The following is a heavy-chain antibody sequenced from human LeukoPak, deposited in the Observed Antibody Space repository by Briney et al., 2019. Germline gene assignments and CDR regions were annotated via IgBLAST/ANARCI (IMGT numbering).Heavy chain of an antibody. CDR2: IYPSDSST. CDR3: ATGLVDIVATTPRY. Sequence: GESLKISCKGSGYSLTNYWIGWVRQMPGKGLEWMGIIYPSDSSTRYSPSFQGQVTISADKSISTAYLQWTSLKASDTAMYYCATGLVDIVATTPRYWGQGTLVTVSS. D-gene: IGHD5-12*01. J-gene: IGHJ4*02. V-gene: IGHV5-51*01. CDR1: GYSLTNYW.